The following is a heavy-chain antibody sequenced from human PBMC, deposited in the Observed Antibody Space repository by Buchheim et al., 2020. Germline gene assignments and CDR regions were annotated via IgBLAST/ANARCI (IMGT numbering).Heavy chain of an antibody. D-gene: IGHD6-13*01. CDR1: GFTFSSYG. CDR3: AKDPYYSSSWLYYYYGMDV. V-gene: IGHV3-30*18. CDR2: ISYDGSNK. J-gene: IGHJ6*02. Sequence: QVQLVESGGGVVQPGRSLRLSCAASGFTFSSYGMHRVRQAPGKGLEWVAVISYDGSNKYYADSVKGRFTISRDNSKNTLYLQMNSLRAEDTAVYYCAKDPYYSSSWLYYYYGMDVWGQGTT.